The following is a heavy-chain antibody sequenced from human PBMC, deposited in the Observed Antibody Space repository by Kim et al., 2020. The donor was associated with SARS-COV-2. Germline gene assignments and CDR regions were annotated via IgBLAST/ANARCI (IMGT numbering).Heavy chain of an antibody. V-gene: IGHV4-39*01. CDR3: WRHPVAQHLPFAY. CDR2: SYYSGST. J-gene: IGHJ4*02. CDR1: GGSISSSSYY. D-gene: IGHD6-13*01. Sequence: SETLSLTCTVSGGSISSSSYYWGWIRQPPGKGLEWIGSSYYSGSTYYNPSLKSRVTISVDTSKNQFSLKLRSVTAADTAVYYCWRHPVAQHLPFAYWGKG.